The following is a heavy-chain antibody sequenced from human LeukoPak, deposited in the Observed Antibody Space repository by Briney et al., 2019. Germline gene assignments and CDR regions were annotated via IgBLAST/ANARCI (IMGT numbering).Heavy chain of an antibody. CDR3: AGSGILTGEYYYYYYMDV. D-gene: IGHD3-9*01. Sequence: PGGSLRLSCAASGFTFSSYWMHWVRQAPGKGLVWVSRINSDGSSTSYADSVKGRFTISRDNAKNTLYLQMNSLRAEDTAVYYCAGSGILTGEYYYYYYMDVWGKGTTVTISS. CDR1: GFTFSSYW. V-gene: IGHV3-74*01. J-gene: IGHJ6*03. CDR2: INSDGSST.